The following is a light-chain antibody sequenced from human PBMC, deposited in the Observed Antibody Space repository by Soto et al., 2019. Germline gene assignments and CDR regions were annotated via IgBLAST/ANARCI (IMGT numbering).Light chain of an antibody. CDR3: QQRSNWPWT. CDR1: QTIRNNY. V-gene: IGKV3-11*01. Sequence: ETVLTQSPGTLSLSPGERATLSCRASQTIRNNYLAWYQQKPGQAPRLLIYDASNRATGIPARFSGSGSGTDSTLTISSLEPEDFAVYYCQQRSNWPWTFGQGTKVDIK. CDR2: DAS. J-gene: IGKJ1*01.